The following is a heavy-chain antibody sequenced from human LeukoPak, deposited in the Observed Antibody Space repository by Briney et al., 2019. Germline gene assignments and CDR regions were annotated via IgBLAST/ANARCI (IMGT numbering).Heavy chain of an antibody. CDR1: GFTFSSYA. D-gene: IGHD3-22*01. Sequence: GGSLRLSCAASGFTFSSYAMSWARQAPGKGLEWVSAISGSGGSIYYADSVKGRFTISRDNSKNTLYLQMNSLRAEDTAVYYCARTRTYSYDSSGHYYPTHFDYWGQGTLVTVSS. CDR2: ISGSGGSI. V-gene: IGHV3-23*01. CDR3: ARTRTYSYDSSGHYYPTHFDY. J-gene: IGHJ4*02.